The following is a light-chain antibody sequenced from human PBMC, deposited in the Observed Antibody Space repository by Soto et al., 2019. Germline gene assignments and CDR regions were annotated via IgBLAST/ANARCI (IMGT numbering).Light chain of an antibody. Sequence: QPVLTQPPSASGTPGQRVTISCSGGNSNIGSNTVNWYQQLPGTAPKLLIYTNNQRPSGVPDRFSGSKSATSASLAISGLQSEDEADYYCAAWDDSLNGPVFGGGTKLTVL. V-gene: IGLV1-44*01. CDR2: TNN. J-gene: IGLJ3*02. CDR3: AAWDDSLNGPV. CDR1: NSNIGSNT.